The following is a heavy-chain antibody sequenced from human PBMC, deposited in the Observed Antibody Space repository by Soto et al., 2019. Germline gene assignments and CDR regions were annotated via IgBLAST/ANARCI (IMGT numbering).Heavy chain of an antibody. J-gene: IGHJ2*01. D-gene: IGHD3-16*01. CDR3: ARRIYGDWYFDL. V-gene: IGHV4-4*02. CDR1: GASISSTNW. Sequence: QVQLQESSPGLLKPSGTLSLTCAVSGASISSTNWWSWVRQPPGKGLEWIGEIFHSGSTNSNPSLKRRVTISLDTSKNQFSLKVSSVTAADMAVYYCARRIYGDWYFDLWGRGTLVTVSS. CDR2: IFHSGST.